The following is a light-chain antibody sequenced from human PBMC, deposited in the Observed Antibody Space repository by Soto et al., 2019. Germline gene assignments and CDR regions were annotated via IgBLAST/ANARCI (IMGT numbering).Light chain of an antibody. CDR1: QSVSSNF. V-gene: IGKV3-20*01. CDR2: GAS. CDR3: QQYGSSPIT. J-gene: IGKJ5*01. Sequence: EIVLTQSPGTLSLSPGERATLSCRASQSVSSNFLAWYQQRPGQAPRLLIYGASGRATGIPDRFSGSGSGADFTLTISSLEPEDFAVYYCQQYGSSPITFGQGTRLEIK.